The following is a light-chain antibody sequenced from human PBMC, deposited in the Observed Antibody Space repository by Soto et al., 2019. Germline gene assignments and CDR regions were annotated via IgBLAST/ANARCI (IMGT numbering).Light chain of an antibody. Sequence: EIVLTQSPATLSLSPGERATLSCRASQSVSSYLAWSQQKPGQAPRLLIYDASNRATGIPARFSGSGSGTDFTLTISSLDPEDFAVYYCQQRSNWLTFGGGTKVEIK. V-gene: IGKV3-11*01. CDR3: QQRSNWLT. J-gene: IGKJ4*01. CDR1: QSVSSY. CDR2: DAS.